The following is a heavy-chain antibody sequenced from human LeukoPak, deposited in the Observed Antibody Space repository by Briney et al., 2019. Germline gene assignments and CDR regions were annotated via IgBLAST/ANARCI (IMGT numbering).Heavy chain of an antibody. V-gene: IGHV3-7*01. CDR2: IKQGGSEK. D-gene: IGHD6-25*01. CDR3: ATSDDAAGTS. J-gene: IGHJ5*02. Sequence: PGGSLRLSCAASGFTFSSYWMSWVRQAPGKGLEWVANIKQGGSEKYYVDSVKGRFTISRDNAKNSLYLQMTSLRADDTAVYYCATSDDAAGTSWGQGTLVIVSS. CDR1: GFTFSSYW.